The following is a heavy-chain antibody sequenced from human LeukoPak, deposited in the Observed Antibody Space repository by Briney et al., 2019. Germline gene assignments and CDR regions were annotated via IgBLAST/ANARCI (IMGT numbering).Heavy chain of an antibody. D-gene: IGHD3-10*01. CDR3: AKVISGVQGVIPYDY. Sequence: PGGSLRLSCAASGSTFSSYAVSWVRQAPGKGLEWVSAISGSGGSTYYADSVKGRFTISRDNSKNTLYLQMNSLRAEDTAVYYCAKVISGVQGVIPYDYWGQGTLVTVSS. V-gene: IGHV3-23*01. J-gene: IGHJ4*02. CDR1: GSTFSSYA. CDR2: ISGSGGST.